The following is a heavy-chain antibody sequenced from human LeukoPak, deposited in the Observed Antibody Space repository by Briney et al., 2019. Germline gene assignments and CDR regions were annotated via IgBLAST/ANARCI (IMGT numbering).Heavy chain of an antibody. J-gene: IGHJ4*02. CDR3: AKGARGAGRWPTSLPRDHFDY. CDR2: ISWNSGSI. CDR1: GFTFDDYA. V-gene: IGHV3-9*01. D-gene: IGHD3-10*01. Sequence: PGGSLRLSCAASGFTFDDYAMHWVRQAPGKGLEWVSGISWNSGSIGYADSVKGRFTISRDNAKNSLYLQMNSLRAEDTALYYCAKGARGAGRWPTSLPRDHFDYWGQGTLVTVSS.